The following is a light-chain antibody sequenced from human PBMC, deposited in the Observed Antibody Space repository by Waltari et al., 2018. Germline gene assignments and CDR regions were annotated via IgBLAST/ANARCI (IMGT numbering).Light chain of an antibody. Sequence: DIVMTQTPLSSPVTLGQPASISCRSSQSLVHGDGNTYLSWLQQRPGQPPRLLLYKISNRLSGVPDRFSGSWAGTDFTLKISKVEAEDVGVYYCMQATQFPHTFGGGTKVEIK. CDR3: MQATQFPHT. V-gene: IGKV2-24*01. CDR1: QSLVHGDGNTY. J-gene: IGKJ4*01. CDR2: KIS.